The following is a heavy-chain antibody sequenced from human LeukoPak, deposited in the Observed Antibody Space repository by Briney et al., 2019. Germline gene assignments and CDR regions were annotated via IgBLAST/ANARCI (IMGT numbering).Heavy chain of an antibody. V-gene: IGHV1-2*02. D-gene: IGHD1-26*01. J-gene: IGHJ5*02. CDR2: IIPNSGGT. CDR3: ARVIFGGSPPSP. Sequence: GASVKVSCKASGYTFTGYYMHWVRQAPGQGLEWMGWIIPNSGGTNYAQKFQGRVTMTRDTSISTAYMELSRLRSDDTAVYYCARVIFGGSPPSPWGQGTLVTVSS. CDR1: GYTFTGYY.